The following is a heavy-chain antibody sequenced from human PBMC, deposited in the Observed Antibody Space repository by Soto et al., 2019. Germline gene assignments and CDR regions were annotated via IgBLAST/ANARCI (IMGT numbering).Heavy chain of an antibody. J-gene: IGHJ4*02. V-gene: IGHV1-3*01. D-gene: IGHD6-19*01. CDR1: GYTFTPYS. CDR3: ARDRSKVAVAGHFDY. Sequence: ASVKVSCKASGYTFTPYSIHWVRQAPGQRLEWMGWINAGNGNTKYSQKFQGRVTITRDTSASTAYMELSSLRSEDTAVYYCARDRSKVAVAGHFDYWGQGTLVTVSS. CDR2: INAGNGNT.